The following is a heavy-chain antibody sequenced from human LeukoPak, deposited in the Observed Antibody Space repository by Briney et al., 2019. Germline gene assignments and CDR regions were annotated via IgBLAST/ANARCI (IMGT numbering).Heavy chain of an antibody. CDR3: ARGLYCSSSSCYAGGNWFDP. V-gene: IGHV4-39*01. CDR2: SYYSGST. Sequence: PSETLSLTCAVSGGSISSSSYYWGCIRQPPGRGLEGIVSSYYSGSTYYNPSIKSRVTISVDTTKNQFSLKLSSVTAADTAVYYCARGLYCSSSSCYAGGNWFDPWGQGTLVTVSS. J-gene: IGHJ5*02. D-gene: IGHD2-2*01. CDR1: GGSISSSSYY.